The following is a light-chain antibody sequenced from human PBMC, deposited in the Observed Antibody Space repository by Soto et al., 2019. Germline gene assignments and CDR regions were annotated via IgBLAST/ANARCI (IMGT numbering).Light chain of an antibody. V-gene: IGKV3-15*01. CDR3: HQYNNWPPVYT. Sequence: IGMTQSPATLSVSPGERATVSCRASQSVSSNLAWYQQKPGQAPRRLIYGASTSATSIPARFSGSWSGTEFTLTISILQSEDFAVYYCHQYNNWPPVYTFGQGTKLHIK. CDR1: QSVSSN. CDR2: GAS. J-gene: IGKJ2*01.